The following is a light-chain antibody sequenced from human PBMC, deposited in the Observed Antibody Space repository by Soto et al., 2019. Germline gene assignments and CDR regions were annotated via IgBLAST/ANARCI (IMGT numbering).Light chain of an antibody. CDR1: QTIINSY. Sequence: EIVLTQSPGTLSLSPGQRATHSCRASQTIINSYIAWYQQQPGQAPRLLIYGASTRATGIPNRFSGRGSGTDFTLTIGRLEPEDFALYFCQHYGGSLGTFGQGTNVEI. CDR3: QHYGGSLGT. CDR2: GAS. J-gene: IGKJ1*01. V-gene: IGKV3-20*01.